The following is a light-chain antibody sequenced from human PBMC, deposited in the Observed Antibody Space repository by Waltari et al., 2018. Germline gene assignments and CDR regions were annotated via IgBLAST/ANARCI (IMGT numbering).Light chain of an antibody. CDR3: CSYAGGNSYV. Sequence: QSALTQPASVSGSPGQSITISCSGTTNDVGASDFVAWYQHHPGEAPKRKIYDVSKRPSGVSDRFSGSKSGNTASLTISGLQADDEADYYCCSYAGGNSYVFGSGTKVTVL. CDR2: DVS. V-gene: IGLV2-23*02. J-gene: IGLJ1*01. CDR1: TNDVGASDF.